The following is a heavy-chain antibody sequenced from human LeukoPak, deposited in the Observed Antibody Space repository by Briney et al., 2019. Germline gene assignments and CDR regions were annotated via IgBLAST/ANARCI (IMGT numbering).Heavy chain of an antibody. J-gene: IGHJ4*02. CDR3: ARDVVGATTGSDY. CDR1: GYTFSSYA. V-gene: IGHV1-18*01. CDR2: TSTYNGNT. D-gene: IGHD1-26*01. Sequence: GASVKVSCKASGYTFSSYAISWVRPAPGQGLEWMGWTSTYNGNTNYAQKLQGRVTMTTDTSTSTAYMELRSLRSDDTAVYYCARDVVGATTGSDYWGQGTLVTVSS.